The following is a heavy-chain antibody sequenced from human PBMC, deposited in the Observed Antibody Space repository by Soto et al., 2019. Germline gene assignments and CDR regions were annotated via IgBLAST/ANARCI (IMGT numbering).Heavy chain of an antibody. CDR3: LRTAAYGTLDP. D-gene: IGHD6-13*01. V-gene: IGHV6-1*01. CDR2: TYYRSKWYN. CDR1: WDSVSSNSAA. Sequence: SQTLSLTWAISWDSVSSNSAAWNWIMQSPSRGLEWLGRTYYRSKWYNDYAVSVKSRITINPDTSKNQFSLQLNSVTPEDTAVYYCLRTAAYGTLDPWGQGTLVTVSS. J-gene: IGHJ5*02.